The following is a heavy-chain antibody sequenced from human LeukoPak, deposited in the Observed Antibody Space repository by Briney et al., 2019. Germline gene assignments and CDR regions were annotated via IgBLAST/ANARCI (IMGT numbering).Heavy chain of an antibody. CDR3: AKAMVRGVNPGMEIDY. Sequence: QTGGSLRLSCAASGFTFSSYAMSWVRQAPGKGLEWVSAISGSGGSTYYADSVKGRFTISRDNSKNTLYLQMNSLRAEDTAVYYCAKAMVRGVNPGMEIDYWGQGTLVTVSS. CDR2: ISGSGGST. CDR1: GFTFSSYA. V-gene: IGHV3-23*01. D-gene: IGHD3-10*01. J-gene: IGHJ4*02.